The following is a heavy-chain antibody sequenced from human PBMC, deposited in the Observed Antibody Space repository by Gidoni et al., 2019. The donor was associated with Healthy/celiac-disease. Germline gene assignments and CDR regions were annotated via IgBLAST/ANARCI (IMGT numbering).Heavy chain of an antibody. CDR2: IIPILGIA. J-gene: IGHJ6*03. CDR1: GSTFRTHA. D-gene: IGHD3-3*01. Sequence: QVQLVQSGAEVKTPRSSVKVSCKASGSTFRTHAISWVRQAPGQGLEWMGRIIPILGIANYAQKFQGRVTITADKSTSTAYMELSSLRSEDTAVYYCARSGYDFWSGYLHYMDVWGKGTTVTVSS. V-gene: IGHV1-69*04. CDR3: ARSGYDFWSGYLHYMDV.